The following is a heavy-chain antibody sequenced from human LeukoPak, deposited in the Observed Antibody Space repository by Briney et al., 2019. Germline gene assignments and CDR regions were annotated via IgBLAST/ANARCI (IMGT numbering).Heavy chain of an antibody. V-gene: IGHV1-2*02. J-gene: IGHJ6*03. D-gene: IGHD4/OR15-4a*01. CDR1: GYTFTGYY. CDR3: ARDPGGGAIYYYYTDV. Sequence: ASVKVSCKASGYTFTGYYMHWVRQAPGQGLEWMGWINPNSGGTNYAQKFQGRVTMTRDTSISTAYMELSRLRSDDTAVYYCARDPGGGAIYYYYTDVWGKGTTVTVSS. CDR2: INPNSGGT.